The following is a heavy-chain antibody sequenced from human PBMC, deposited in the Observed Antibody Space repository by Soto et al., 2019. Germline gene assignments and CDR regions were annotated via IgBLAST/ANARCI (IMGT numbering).Heavy chain of an antibody. CDR2: IYYSGST. D-gene: IGHD1-7*01. CDR1: GGSISSYY. V-gene: IGHV4-59*01. J-gene: IGHJ4*02. CDR3: ASGTAFDY. Sequence: QVQLQESGPGLVKPSETLSLTCTVSGGSISSYYWSWIRQPPGKGLEWIGYIYYSGSTNYNPSLQSRVTISVDTSKNQFSLKLSSVTAADTAVYYCASGTAFDYWGQGTLVTVSS.